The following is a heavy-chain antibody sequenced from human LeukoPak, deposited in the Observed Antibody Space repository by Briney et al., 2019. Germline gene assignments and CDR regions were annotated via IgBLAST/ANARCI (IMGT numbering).Heavy chain of an antibody. Sequence: PGGSLRLSCAASGFTFSNYAMSWVRQAPGKGLEWVSNIRANGRDTYYTDSVKGRFTISRDNSKNTVYLQMNSLGAEDTAVYYCARGGYTTWFDPWGHGTLVTVSS. D-gene: IGHD2-15*01. V-gene: IGHV3-23*01. CDR2: IRANGRDT. CDR1: GFTFSNYA. J-gene: IGHJ5*02. CDR3: ARGGYTTWFDP.